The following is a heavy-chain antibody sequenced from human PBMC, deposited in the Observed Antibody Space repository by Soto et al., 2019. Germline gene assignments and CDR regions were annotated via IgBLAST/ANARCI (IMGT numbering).Heavy chain of an antibody. J-gene: IGHJ3*02. CDR3: ARDHTYGSGSYHDDAFDI. Sequence: EVQLVESGGGLVQPGGSLRLSCAASGFTVSSNYMSWVRQAPGKGLEWVSVIYSGGSTYYADSVKGRFTISRDNSKNTLYLQMNSVRADDTAVYDGARDHTYGSGSYHDDAFDIWGQGTMVTVSS. V-gene: IGHV3-66*01. CDR1: GFTVSSNY. CDR2: IYSGGST. D-gene: IGHD3-10*01.